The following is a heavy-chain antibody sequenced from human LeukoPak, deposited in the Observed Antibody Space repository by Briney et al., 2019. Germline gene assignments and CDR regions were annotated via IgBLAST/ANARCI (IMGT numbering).Heavy chain of an antibody. J-gene: IGHJ6*03. CDR3: AKDRGDSGRYYYMDV. V-gene: IGHV3-30*02. D-gene: IGHD2-21*01. CDR2: IRYDGNNK. CDR1: GFTFSSYG. Sequence: PGGSLRLSCAASGFTFSSYGMHWVRQAPGKGLKWVAFIRYDGNNKYYADSVKGRFTISRDNSKNTLYLQMNSLRAEDTAVYYCAKDRGDSGRYYYMDVWGKGTAVTVSS.